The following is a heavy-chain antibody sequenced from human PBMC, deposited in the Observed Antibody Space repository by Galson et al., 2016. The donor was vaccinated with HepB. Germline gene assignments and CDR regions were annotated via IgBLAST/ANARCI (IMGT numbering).Heavy chain of an antibody. J-gene: IGHJ4*02. CDR3: SRWSYDGSGFRYFDY. D-gene: IGHD3-22*01. Sequence: SVKVSCKASGYSFTSFPMHWVRQAPGQRLEWMGWINAGNGNTQLSQNFQGRGTITRDNSASTVFMEVTSLMSEDTALYYCSRWSYDGSGFRYFDYWGQGTLVTVSS. CDR1: GYSFTSFP. V-gene: IGHV1-3*01. CDR2: INAGNGNT.